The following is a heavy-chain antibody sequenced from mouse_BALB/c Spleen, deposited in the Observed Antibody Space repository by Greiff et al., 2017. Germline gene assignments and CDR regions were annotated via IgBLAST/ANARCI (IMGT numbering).Heavy chain of an antibody. CDR3: TRLGLVTTDYYAMDY. CDR2: IYPSDSYT. D-gene: IGHD2-2*01. CDR1: GYTFTSYW. Sequence: VQLHQPGAELVRPGASVKLSCKASGYTFTSYWINWVKQRPGQGLEWIGNIYPSDSYTNYNQKFKDKATLTVDKSSSTAYMQLSSPTSEDSAVYYCTRLGLVTTDYYAMDYWGQGTSVTVSS. J-gene: IGHJ4*01. V-gene: IGHV1-69*02.